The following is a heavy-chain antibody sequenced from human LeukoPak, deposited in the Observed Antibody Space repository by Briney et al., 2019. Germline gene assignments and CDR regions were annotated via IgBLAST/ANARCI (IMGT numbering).Heavy chain of an antibody. CDR3: ASDFWSGYYTPVGVNY. J-gene: IGHJ4*02. CDR1: GFTFSSFW. D-gene: IGHD3-3*01. V-gene: IGHV3-74*01. CDR2: INSDGSSS. Sequence: GGSLRLSCAASGFTFSSFWMHWVRQAPGKGLVWVSRINSDGSSSSYADSVKGRFTISRDNAKNTLYLQMNSLRAEDTAVYYCASDFWSGYYTPVGVNYWGQGTLVTVSS.